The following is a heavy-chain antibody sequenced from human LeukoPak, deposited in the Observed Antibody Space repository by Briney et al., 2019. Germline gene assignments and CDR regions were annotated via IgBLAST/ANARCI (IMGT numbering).Heavy chain of an antibody. V-gene: IGHV3-23*01. CDR3: AKDGYDFWSAYQIDL. CDR2: ISGSDGST. CDR1: GYTFSNYA. D-gene: IGHD3-3*01. Sequence: GGSLRLSCAASGYTFSNYAMTGVRQAPGKGLEWVSAISGSDGSTYYSDSVTGRFSISRDNAKNTLYLQMTSLRTDDTAVYYCAKDGYDFWSAYQIDLWGQGTLVTVSS. J-gene: IGHJ5*02.